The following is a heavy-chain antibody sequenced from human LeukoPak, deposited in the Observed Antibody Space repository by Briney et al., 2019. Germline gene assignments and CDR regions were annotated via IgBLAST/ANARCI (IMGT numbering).Heavy chain of an antibody. CDR2: INSEGSIT. CDR1: GFTFSSSW. CDR3: VRGLGDY. Sequence: SLTLSRAASGFTFSSSWMDSARHHAGKGLVWVSRINSEGSITTYADFVKGRFTISRDDAKNTLYLRMKSLRAEDTAVYYCVRGLGDYWGQGTLVTVSS. V-gene: IGHV3-74*01. J-gene: IGHJ4*02.